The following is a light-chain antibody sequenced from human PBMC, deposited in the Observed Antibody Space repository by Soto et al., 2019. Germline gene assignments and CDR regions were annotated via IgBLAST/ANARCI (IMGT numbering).Light chain of an antibody. J-gene: IGLJ7*01. CDR2: EVS. Sequence: QSALTQPASVSGSLGQSITISCTGTNGDIGIYNFVSWFQQHPAKAPKLLIYEVSHRPSGVSDRFSASKSGNTASLTISGLQAEDEADYYCTSYTRSNTWVFGGGTQLTVL. CDR1: NGDIGIYNF. V-gene: IGLV2-14*01. CDR3: TSYTRSNTWV.